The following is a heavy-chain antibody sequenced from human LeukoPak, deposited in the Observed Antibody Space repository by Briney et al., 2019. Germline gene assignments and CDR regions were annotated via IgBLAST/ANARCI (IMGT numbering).Heavy chain of an antibody. J-gene: IGHJ4*02. V-gene: IGHV4-59*08. CDR3: ARQGYGSGSYPYDY. CDR1: GGSISSYY. D-gene: IGHD3-10*01. CDR2: IYYSGST. Sequence: PSETLSLTCTVSGGSISSYYWSWIRQPPGKGLEWIGYIYYSGSTNYNPSLKSRVTISVDTSKNQFPLKLSSVTAADTAVYYCARQGYGSGSYPYDYWGQGTLVTVSS.